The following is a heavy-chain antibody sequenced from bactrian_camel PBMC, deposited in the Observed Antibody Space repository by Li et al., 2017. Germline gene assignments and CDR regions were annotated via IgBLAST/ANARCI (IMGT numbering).Heavy chain of an antibody. J-gene: IGHJ4*01. CDR1: GLDFSRWY. D-gene: IGHD4*01. CDR3: ARSYYGDYGVPIN. CDR2: IWSSGGST. V-gene: IGHV3S28*01. Sequence: QVQLVESGGGLVQPGGSLRVSCAASGLDFSRWYMAWVRQTPGKGLEWVSVIWSSGGSTYYADSVKGRFTISEDNAKNTLYLQMDSLKPEDTAVYYCARSYYGDYGVPINWGQGTQVTVS.